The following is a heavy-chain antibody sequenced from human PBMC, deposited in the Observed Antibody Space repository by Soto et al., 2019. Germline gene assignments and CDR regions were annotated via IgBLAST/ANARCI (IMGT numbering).Heavy chain of an antibody. CDR1: GGSISSYY. CDR2: IYTSGST. CDR3: ERVVAAAGRDGGYYYYGMDV. J-gene: IGHJ6*02. Sequence: PSETLSLTCTVSGGSISSYYWSWIRQPAGKGLEWIGRIYTSGSTNYNPSLKSRVTMSVDTSKNQFSLKLSSVTAADTAVYYCERVVAAAGRDGGYYYYGMDVWGQGTTVTVSS. V-gene: IGHV4-4*07. D-gene: IGHD6-13*01.